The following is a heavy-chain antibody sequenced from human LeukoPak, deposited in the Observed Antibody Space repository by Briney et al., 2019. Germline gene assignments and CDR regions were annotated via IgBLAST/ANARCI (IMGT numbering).Heavy chain of an antibody. CDR1: GFTFSSYS. V-gene: IGHV3-48*01. J-gene: IGHJ1*01. CDR2: ISSSSSTI. CDR3: ARSGSSSWYKH. Sequence: GGSLRLSCAASGFTFSSYSMNWVRRAPGKGLEWVSYISSSSSTIYYADSVKGRFTISRDNAKNSLYLQMNSLRAEDTAVYYCARSGSSSWYKHWGQGTLVTVSS. D-gene: IGHD6-13*01.